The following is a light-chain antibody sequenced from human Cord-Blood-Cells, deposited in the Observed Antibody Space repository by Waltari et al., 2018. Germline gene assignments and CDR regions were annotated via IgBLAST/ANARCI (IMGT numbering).Light chain of an antibody. CDR2: AVC. CDR3: SSYTSSSTLV. V-gene: IGLV2-14*01. Sequence: QSALTQPASVSGSPGQSITISCTGTSSDVRGYHYVSWYQQHPGKPPKLMIYAVCKRPSGVSNRFSGSKSGNTASLTISGLQAEDEADYYCSSYTSSSTLVFGGGTKLTVL. J-gene: IGLJ3*02. CDR1: SSDVRGYHY.